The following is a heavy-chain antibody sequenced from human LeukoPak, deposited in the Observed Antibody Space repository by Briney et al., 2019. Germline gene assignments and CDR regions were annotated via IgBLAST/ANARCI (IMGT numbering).Heavy chain of an antibody. CDR1: GFTFSSYA. CDR3: AKSGYNRFDY. Sequence: GGSLRLSCAASGFTFSSYAMSWVRQAPGKGLEWVSAFSGSGGDTYYADSVKGRFTISRDNSKNTLYLQMNSLRAEDAAVYYCAKSGYNRFDYWGQGHLVTVSS. D-gene: IGHD5-24*01. CDR2: FSGSGGDT. J-gene: IGHJ4*02. V-gene: IGHV3-23*01.